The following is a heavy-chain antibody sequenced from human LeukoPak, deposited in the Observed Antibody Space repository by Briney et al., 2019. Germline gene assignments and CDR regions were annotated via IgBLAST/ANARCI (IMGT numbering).Heavy chain of an antibody. D-gene: IGHD2-15*01. CDR1: GFTFSNAW. V-gene: IGHV3-15*01. Sequence: GGSLRLSCAASGFTFSNAWMSWVRQAPGKGLEWVGRIKSKTDGGTTDYAAPVKGRFTISRDDSKNTLYLQMNSLKTEDTAVYYCTTDALGYCSGGSCYPLLYWGQGTLVTVSS. CDR2: IKSKTDGGTT. J-gene: IGHJ4*02. CDR3: TTDALGYCSGGSCYPLLY.